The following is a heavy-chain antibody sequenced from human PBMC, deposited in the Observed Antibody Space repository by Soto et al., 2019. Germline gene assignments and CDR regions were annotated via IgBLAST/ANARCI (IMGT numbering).Heavy chain of an antibody. CDR2: IYYSGST. V-gene: IGHV4-31*03. Sequence: TLSLTCTVSGVSIINGGYYWSWIRQHPGKGLEWIGYIYYSGSTYYNPSLKSRVTISVDTSKSQFSLKLSSVTAADTAVYYCARDPYYGMDVWGQGTTVTVSS. CDR1: GVSIINGGYY. J-gene: IGHJ6*02. CDR3: ARDPYYGMDV.